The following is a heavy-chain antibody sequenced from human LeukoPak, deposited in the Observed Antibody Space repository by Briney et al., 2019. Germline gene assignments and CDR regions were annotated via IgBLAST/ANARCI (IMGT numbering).Heavy chain of an antibody. CDR2: IYTSGIT. CDR1: GGSISSDY. D-gene: IGHD6-13*01. V-gene: IGHV4-4*07. J-gene: IGHJ4*02. CDR3: VRGSAAAGLRFDY. Sequence: SETLCLTCSVSGGSISSDYWSWIRQPAGKGLEWIGRIYTSGITNYNPSLKSRVTMSEDTSKNQFSLKLKSVTAADTAVYYCVRGSAAAGLRFDYGGQGTLVTVSS.